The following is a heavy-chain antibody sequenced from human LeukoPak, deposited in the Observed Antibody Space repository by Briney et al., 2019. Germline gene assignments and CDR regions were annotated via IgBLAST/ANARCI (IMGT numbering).Heavy chain of an antibody. V-gene: IGHV1-69*13. CDR3: ARGRRYGSGSYKYYFDY. CDR1: GGTFSGYA. J-gene: IGHJ4*02. Sequence: ASVKVSCKASGGTFSGYAISWVRQAPGQGLEWMGGIIPIFGTANYAQKFQGRVTITADESTSTAYMELSSLRSEDTAVYYCARGRRYGSGSYKYYFDYWGQGTLVTVSS. D-gene: IGHD3-10*01. CDR2: IIPIFGTA.